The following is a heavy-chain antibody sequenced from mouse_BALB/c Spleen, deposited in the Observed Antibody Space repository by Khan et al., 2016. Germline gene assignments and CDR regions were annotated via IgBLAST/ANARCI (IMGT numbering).Heavy chain of an antibody. CDR1: GDSITSGY. Sequence: EVQLQESGPSLVKPSQTLSLTCSVTGDSITSGYWHWIRKFPGNKLEYMGYISYSGNTYYNPFLKSRISITRATSKKQHYLPLISVTTEDTATYYCARSNMNDARFAYWGQGTLVTGSA. CDR2: ISYSGNT. D-gene: IGHD2-12*01. CDR3: ARSNMNDARFAY. J-gene: IGHJ3*01. V-gene: IGHV3-8*02.